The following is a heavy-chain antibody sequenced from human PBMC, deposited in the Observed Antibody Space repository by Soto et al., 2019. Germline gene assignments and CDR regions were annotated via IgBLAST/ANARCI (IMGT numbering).Heavy chain of an antibody. J-gene: IGHJ6*02. Sequence: QVQLVQSGAEVKKPGASVKVSCKASGYTFTSYDINWVRQATGQGLEWMGWMNPNSGNTGYAQKFQGRVNMTRNTSISTAYMDLSSLRSEETAVYYCARGRTIRYYYGMDVWGQGTTVTVSS. CDR3: ARGRTIRYYYGMDV. D-gene: IGHD1-7*01. CDR1: GYTFTSYD. V-gene: IGHV1-8*01. CDR2: MNPNSGNT.